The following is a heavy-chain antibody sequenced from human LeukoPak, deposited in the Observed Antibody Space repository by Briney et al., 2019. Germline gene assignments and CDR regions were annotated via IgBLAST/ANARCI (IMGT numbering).Heavy chain of an antibody. CDR2: ISSNGGYT. Sequence: GGSLCPSCAASGFTFSSYAMHWVRQAPGKGLEYVSAISSNGGYTYYANSVKGRFTISRDNSKNTLYLQMGSLRGEDMAVYYCATETVGATRSFDIWGHGTMVTVSS. D-gene: IGHD1-26*01. CDR1: GFTFSSYA. J-gene: IGHJ3*02. CDR3: ATETVGATRSFDI. V-gene: IGHV3-64*01.